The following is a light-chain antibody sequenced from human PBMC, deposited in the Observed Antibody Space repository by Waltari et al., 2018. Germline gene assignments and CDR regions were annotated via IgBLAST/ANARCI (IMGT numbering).Light chain of an antibody. V-gene: IGKV3-20*01. CDR1: HSVSRTY. CDR3: QQYGGSVWT. J-gene: IGKJ1*01. Sequence: EVVLTQSPGTLSLSPGERATLSCRASHSVSRTYFAWYQQKPGRAPRLLIHGTSNRATGSPDRFSGSVSETDFTLTIDRLEPEDFAVYYCQQYGGSVWTFGQGTKVEVK. CDR2: GTS.